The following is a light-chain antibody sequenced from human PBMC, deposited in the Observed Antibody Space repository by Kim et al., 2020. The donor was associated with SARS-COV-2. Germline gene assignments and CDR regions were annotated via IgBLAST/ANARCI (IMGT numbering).Light chain of an antibody. CDR1: KLGDKY. CDR2: QDS. J-gene: IGLJ2*01. CDR3: QAWDSSTAVV. V-gene: IGLV3-1*01. Sequence: SYELTRPPSVSVSPGQTASITCSGDKLGDKYACWYQQKPGQSPVLVIYQDSKRPSGIPERFSGSNSGNIATLTISGTQAMDEADYYCQAWDSSTAVVFGGGTKLTVL.